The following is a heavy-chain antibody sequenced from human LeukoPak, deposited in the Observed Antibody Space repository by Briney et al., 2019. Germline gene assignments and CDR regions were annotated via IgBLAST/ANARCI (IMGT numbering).Heavy chain of an antibody. CDR1: GYTFTSYY. D-gene: IGHD3-22*01. CDR3: ARAGSRGYYDSSGDWFDP. Sequence: ASVKVSCKASGYTFTSYYMHWVRQAPGQGLEWMGIINPSGGSTSYAQKFQGRVTMTRDTSTSTVYMELSSLRSEDTAVYYCARAGSRGYYDSSGDWFDPWGQGTLVTVSS. CDR2: INPSGGST. V-gene: IGHV1-46*01. J-gene: IGHJ5*02.